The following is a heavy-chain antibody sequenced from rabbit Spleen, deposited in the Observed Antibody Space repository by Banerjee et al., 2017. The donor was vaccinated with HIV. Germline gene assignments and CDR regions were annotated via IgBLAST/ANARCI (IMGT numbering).Heavy chain of an antibody. Sequence: QEQLEESGGGLVKPGGTLTLTCKASGIDFSSNAMCWVRQAPGKGPEWIASIYGDGGTTYYASWAKGRFTISKTSSTTATLQMTSLTAADTATYFCVRDAATSFSSYGMDLWGPGTLVTVS. V-gene: IGHV1S45*01. CDR1: GIDFSSNA. CDR3: VRDAATSFSSYGMDL. J-gene: IGHJ6*01. D-gene: IGHD8-1*01. CDR2: IYGDGGTT.